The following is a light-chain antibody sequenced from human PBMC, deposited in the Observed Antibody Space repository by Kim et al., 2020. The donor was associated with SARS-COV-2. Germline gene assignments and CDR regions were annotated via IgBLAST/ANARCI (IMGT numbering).Light chain of an antibody. CDR1: KLGDKY. J-gene: IGLJ2*01. CDR2: QDT. Sequence: YDLTQPPSVSVSPGQTASITCSGDKLGDKYACWYQQKPGQSPVLVIYQDTKRPSGIPERFSGSNSGNTATLTFSGTQAMDEADYYCQAWDSRTYVVFGGGTQMSV. CDR3: QAWDSRTYVV. V-gene: IGLV3-1*01.